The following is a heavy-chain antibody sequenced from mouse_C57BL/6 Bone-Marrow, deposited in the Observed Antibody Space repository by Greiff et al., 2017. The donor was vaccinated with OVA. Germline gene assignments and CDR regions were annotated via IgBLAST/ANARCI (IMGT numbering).Heavy chain of an antibody. D-gene: IGHD1-1*02. V-gene: IGHV1-80*01. CDR2: IYPGDGDT. CDR3: AVGFPPPY. J-gene: IGHJ3*01. CDR1: GYAFSSYW. Sequence: QVQLQQSGAELVKPGASVKISCTASGYAFSSYWMNWVKQRPGKGLEWIGQIYPGDGDTNYNGKFKGKATLTADKSSSTAYMQLSSLTSEDAAVYFCAVGFPPPYWGQGTLVTVSA.